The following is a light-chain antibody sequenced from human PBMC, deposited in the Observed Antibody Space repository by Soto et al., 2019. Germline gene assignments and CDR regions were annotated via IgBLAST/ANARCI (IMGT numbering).Light chain of an antibody. Sequence: VLTQSPGTLSLSPGERATLSCRASQTVTSATSLAWYQQKSGQAPKLLIYGAYNRAAGVPDRFSGSGSGTEFTLTISRLEPEDFAVYYCQQYGDSPLTFGGGTRVETK. CDR3: QQYGDSPLT. CDR2: GAY. J-gene: IGKJ4*01. V-gene: IGKV3-20*01. CDR1: QTVTSATS.